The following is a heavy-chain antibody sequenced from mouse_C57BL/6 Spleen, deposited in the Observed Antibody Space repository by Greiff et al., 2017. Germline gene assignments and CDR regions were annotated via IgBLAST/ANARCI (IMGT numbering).Heavy chain of an antibody. V-gene: IGHV2-2*01. CDR3: ARKGTTAGAMDY. Sequence: VQLQQSGPGLVQPSQSLSITCTVSGFSLTSYGVHWVRQSPGKGLEWLGVIWSGGSTDYNAAFIYSRSISKDNSKSQYFFKMNSLQADDTAIYYCARKGTTAGAMDYWGQGTSVTVSS. D-gene: IGHD1-2*01. J-gene: IGHJ4*01. CDR2: IWSGGST. CDR1: GFSLTSYG.